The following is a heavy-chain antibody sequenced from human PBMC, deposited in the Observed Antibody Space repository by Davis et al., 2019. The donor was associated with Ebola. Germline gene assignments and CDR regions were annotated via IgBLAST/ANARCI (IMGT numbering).Heavy chain of an antibody. J-gene: IGHJ3*02. Sequence: PGGSLRLSCKGSGYSFTSYWIGWVRQMPGKGLEWMGIIYPGDSDTRYSPSFQGQVTISADKSISTAYLQWSSLKASDTAMYYCARHGQQSHHDAFDIWGQGTMVTVSS. CDR1: GYSFTSYW. D-gene: IGHD6-13*01. CDR2: IYPGDSDT. CDR3: ARHGQQSHHDAFDI. V-gene: IGHV5-51*01.